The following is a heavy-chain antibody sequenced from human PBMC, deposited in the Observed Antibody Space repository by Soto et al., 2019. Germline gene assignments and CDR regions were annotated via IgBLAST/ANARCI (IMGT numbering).Heavy chain of an antibody. J-gene: IGHJ5*02. CDR3: ARAYYYGSGAKIGWFDP. Sequence: QVQLVESGGGVVQPGRSLRLSCAASGFTFSSYGMHWVRQAPGKGLEWVAVIWYDGSNKYYADSVKGRFTISRDNSKNTLYLQMNSLRAEDMAVYYCARAYYYGSGAKIGWFDPWGQGTLVTVSS. CDR2: IWYDGSNK. V-gene: IGHV3-33*01. D-gene: IGHD3-10*01. CDR1: GFTFSSYG.